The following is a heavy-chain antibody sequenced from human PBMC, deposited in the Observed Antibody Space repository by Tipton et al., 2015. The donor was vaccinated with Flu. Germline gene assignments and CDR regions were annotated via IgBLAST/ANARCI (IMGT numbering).Heavy chain of an antibody. D-gene: IGHD3-22*01. CDR2: IYPDDSET. J-gene: IGHJ4*02. Sequence: VQLVQSGAEVKEPGASLRISCKLSGDNFRGQWIGWVRQMSGKGLEWMGIIYPDDSETRYSPSFKGQVSISVDESINTAYLQWSSLKASDTATYYCARHGAGSGYPDWGQGTLVFVSS. CDR3: ARHGAGSGYPD. V-gene: IGHV5-51*01. CDR1: GDNFRGQW.